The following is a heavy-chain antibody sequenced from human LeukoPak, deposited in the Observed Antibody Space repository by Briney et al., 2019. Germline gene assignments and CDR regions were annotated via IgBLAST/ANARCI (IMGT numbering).Heavy chain of an antibody. D-gene: IGHD3-22*01. CDR3: ARAYYDSSGYYIPFDY. J-gene: IGHJ4*02. CDR1: GFTFSDYY. V-gene: IGHV3-11*01. CDR2: ISSSGSTI. Sequence: GGYLRLSCAASGFTFSDYYMSWIRQAPGKGLEWVSYISSSGSTIYYADSVKGRFTISRDNAKNSLYLQMNSLRAEDTAVYYCARAYYDSSGYYIPFDYWGQGTLVTVSS.